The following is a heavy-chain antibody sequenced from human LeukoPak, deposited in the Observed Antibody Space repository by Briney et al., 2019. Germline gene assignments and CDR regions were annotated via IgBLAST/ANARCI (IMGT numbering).Heavy chain of an antibody. J-gene: IGHJ4*02. Sequence: ASVKVSCKASGYTFTSYDINWVRQATGQGLEWMGWMIPNSGNTGYAQKFQGRVTMTRNTSISTAYMELSSLRSEDTAVYYCARGGAFSGWPDYYDSSGYYYAFDYWGQGTLVTVSS. V-gene: IGHV1-8*01. CDR2: MIPNSGNT. D-gene: IGHD3-22*01. CDR1: GYTFTSYD. CDR3: ARGGAFSGWPDYYDSSGYYYAFDY.